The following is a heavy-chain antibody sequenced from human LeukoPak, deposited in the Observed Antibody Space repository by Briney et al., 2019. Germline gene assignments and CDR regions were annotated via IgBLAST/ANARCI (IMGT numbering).Heavy chain of an antibody. D-gene: IGHD6-19*01. CDR3: AKDTYSSGRGNYMDV. Sequence: GGSLRLSCAASGFTFDDYAMHWVRQAPGKGLEWVSLISWDGGSTYYADSVKGRFTISRDNSKNSLYLQMNSLRAEDTALYYCAKDTYSSGRGNYMDVWGKGTTVTVSS. CDR2: ISWDGGST. J-gene: IGHJ6*03. V-gene: IGHV3-43D*03. CDR1: GFTFDDYA.